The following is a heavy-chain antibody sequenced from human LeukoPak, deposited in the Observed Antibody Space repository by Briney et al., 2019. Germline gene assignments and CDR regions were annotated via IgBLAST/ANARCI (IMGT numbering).Heavy chain of an antibody. CDR1: GGSISSYY. D-gene: IGHD2-2*02. Sequence: SETLSLTCTVSGGSISSYYWGWIRQPPEKGLEWIGSVYYTGGTNYSPSLKSRVTISVDTSKNQFSLKLSSVTAADTAVYYCARRYQLLYRFDYWGQGTLVTVSS. CDR2: VYYTGGT. J-gene: IGHJ4*02. CDR3: ARRYQLLYRFDY. V-gene: IGHV4-39*01.